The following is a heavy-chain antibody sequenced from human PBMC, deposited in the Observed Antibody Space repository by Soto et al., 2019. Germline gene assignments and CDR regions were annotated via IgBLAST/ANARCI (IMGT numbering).Heavy chain of an antibody. D-gene: IGHD2-8*01. J-gene: IGHJ4*02. CDR2: IRSKAYGGTT. CDR3: TAGKLYPSLDFDY. Sequence: GGSLRLSCTASGFTFNDYTLSWVRQAPGKGLEWVGFIRSKAYGGTTEYAASVKGRFTISRDDSKSIAYLQMNSLKTEDTAVYYCTAGKLYPSLDFDYWGQGTLVTVSS. V-gene: IGHV3-49*04. CDR1: GFTFNDYT.